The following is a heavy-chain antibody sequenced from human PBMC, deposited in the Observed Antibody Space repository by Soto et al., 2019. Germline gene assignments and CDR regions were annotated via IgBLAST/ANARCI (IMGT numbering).Heavy chain of an antibody. CDR1: GGSITSYH. J-gene: IGHJ5*02. Sequence: SETLPLTCIVSGGSITSYHCSWIRKLPEKGLEWIAYTVYNGNTNYNPSFASRVTISIDTSKNQLSLKMTSMTAPDTAVYYYARDLQAGFTHCSDPCGQGSRVTVS. V-gene: IGHV4-59*01. CDR3: ARDLQAGFTHCSDP. D-gene: IGHD2-21*02. CDR2: TVYNGNT.